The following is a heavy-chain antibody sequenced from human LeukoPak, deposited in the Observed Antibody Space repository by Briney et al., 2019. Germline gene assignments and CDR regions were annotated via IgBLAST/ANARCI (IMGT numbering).Heavy chain of an antibody. D-gene: IGHD3-9*01. Sequence: GGSLRLSCAASGFTFSNYWMTWVRQAPRRGLEWVANIKQDGSEKYYVDSVRGRFTISRDNARNSLYLQMNSLRAEDTAVYYCARALFLTDDWFDYWGQGTLVTVSS. CDR3: ARALFLTDDWFDY. CDR2: IKQDGSEK. V-gene: IGHV3-7*02. J-gene: IGHJ5*01. CDR1: GFTFSNYW.